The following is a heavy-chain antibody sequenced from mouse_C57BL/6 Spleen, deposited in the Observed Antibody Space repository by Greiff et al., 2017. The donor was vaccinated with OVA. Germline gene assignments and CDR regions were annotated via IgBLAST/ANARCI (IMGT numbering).Heavy chain of an antibody. CDR2: INPNNGGT. D-gene: IGHD4-1*01. J-gene: IGHJ3*01. CDR1: GYTFTDYN. Sequence: VQLKQSGPELVKPGASVKMSCKASGYTFTDYNMHWVKQSHGKSLEWIGYINPNNGGTSYNQKFKGKATLTVNKSSSTAYMELRSLTSEDSAVYYCATLWDAWFAYWGKGTLVTVSA. CDR3: ATLWDAWFAY. V-gene: IGHV1-22*01.